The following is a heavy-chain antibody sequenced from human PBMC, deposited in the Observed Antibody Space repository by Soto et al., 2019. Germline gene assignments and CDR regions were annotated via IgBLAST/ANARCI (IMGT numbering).Heavy chain of an antibody. J-gene: IGHJ4*02. V-gene: IGHV3-23*01. CDR2: ITGSGVST. Sequence: EVQLLESGGGLVQPGGSLRLSCAASGFTFNNYAMSWVRQAPGKGLEWVSAITGSGVSTYYADSVKGRFTISRDNSKNTLYLQMYSLRAEDTAVYYCAKDESRYCGGDCYSDYWGQGTLVTVSS. CDR1: GFTFNNYA. D-gene: IGHD2-21*02. CDR3: AKDESRYCGGDCYSDY.